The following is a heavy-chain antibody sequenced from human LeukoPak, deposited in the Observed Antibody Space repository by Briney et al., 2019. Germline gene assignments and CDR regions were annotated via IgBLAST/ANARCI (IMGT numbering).Heavy chain of an antibody. Sequence: GGSLRLSCAASGFTFSDAWMTWVPQAPGKGLDWVGRISSKTSGGTTEYAAPVKGRFTISRDKSKNTLYLQMNSLETEDTAVYYCTTADYSLWGQGTMVTVSS. CDR3: TTADYSL. CDR2: ISSKTSGGTT. CDR1: GFTFSDAW. D-gene: IGHD4-11*01. V-gene: IGHV3-15*01. J-gene: IGHJ3*01.